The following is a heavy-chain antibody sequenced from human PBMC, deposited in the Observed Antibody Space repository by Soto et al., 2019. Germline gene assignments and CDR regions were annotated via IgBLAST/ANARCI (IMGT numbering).Heavy chain of an antibody. Sequence: QVQLVQSGAEEKKPGASVKVSCKASGYTFTSYAMHWVRQAPGQRLEWMGWINAGNGNTKYSQKFQGRVTITRDTSVSTVYMDLSSLRSEDTAVYFCARSIVVVTAVAYWGQGTLVTVSS. CDR1: GYTFTSYA. V-gene: IGHV1-3*05. J-gene: IGHJ4*02. CDR3: ARSIVVVTAVAY. CDR2: INAGNGNT. D-gene: IGHD2-21*02.